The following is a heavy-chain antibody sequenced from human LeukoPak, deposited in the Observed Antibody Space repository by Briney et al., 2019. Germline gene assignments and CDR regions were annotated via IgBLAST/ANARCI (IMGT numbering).Heavy chain of an antibody. CDR3: ASQTVLPATHFDF. CDR2: IYLSGST. V-gene: IGHV4-39*01. CDR1: GGSFNSSSFF. D-gene: IGHD2-15*01. J-gene: IGHJ4*02. Sequence: SETLSLTCTVSGGSFNSSSFFWGWIRQPPGKGLEWIGSIYLSGSTLYNPSLKSRLIMSVDTSKNQFSLKLTSVTAADTAMYYCASQTVLPATHFDFWGQGTLVTVS.